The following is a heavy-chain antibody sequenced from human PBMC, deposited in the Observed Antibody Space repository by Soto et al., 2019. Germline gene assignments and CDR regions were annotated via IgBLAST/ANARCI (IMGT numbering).Heavy chain of an antibody. J-gene: IGHJ6*02. V-gene: IGHV3-23*01. CDR2: TSGSGAGA. CDR1: GFTFSDYA. D-gene: IGHD3-16*01. CDR3: AKGGPAQYYYGMDV. Sequence: GGSLRLSCAASGFTFSDYAVTWVRRAPGKGLEWVSATSGSGAGAYYLDSVKGRFTISRDNSKNTVWLKMNSLRAEDTAVYYCAKGGPAQYYYGMDVWGQGTTVTVSS.